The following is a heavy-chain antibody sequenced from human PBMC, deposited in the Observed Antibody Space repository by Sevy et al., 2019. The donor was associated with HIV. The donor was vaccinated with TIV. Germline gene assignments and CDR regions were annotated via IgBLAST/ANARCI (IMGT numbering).Heavy chain of an antibody. CDR2: IKSKTDGGKT. J-gene: IGHJ1*01. Sequence: GGSLRLSCAASGFTFSNAWMSWVRQAPGKGLEWVGRIKSKTDGGKTDYAAPVKGRFTISRDDSKNTLYLQMNSLKTEDTAVYYCTTDRGYCSSTSCSMEYFQHWGQGTLVTVSS. CDR3: TTDRGYCSSTSCSMEYFQH. CDR1: GFTFSNAW. D-gene: IGHD2-2*01. V-gene: IGHV3-15*01.